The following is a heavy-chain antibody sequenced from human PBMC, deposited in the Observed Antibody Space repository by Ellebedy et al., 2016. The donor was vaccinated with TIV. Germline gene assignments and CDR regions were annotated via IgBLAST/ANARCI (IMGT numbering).Heavy chain of an antibody. J-gene: IGHJ3*02. V-gene: IGHV3-11*06. Sequence: GGSLRLXCAASGFTFSDYYMSWIRQAPGKGLEWVSYISSSSYTNYADSVKGRFTISRDNAKNSLYLQMNSLRAEDTAVYYCARDVGYGGNSAGDAFDIWGQGTMVTVSS. D-gene: IGHD4-23*01. CDR2: ISSSSYT. CDR1: GFTFSDYY. CDR3: ARDVGYGGNSAGDAFDI.